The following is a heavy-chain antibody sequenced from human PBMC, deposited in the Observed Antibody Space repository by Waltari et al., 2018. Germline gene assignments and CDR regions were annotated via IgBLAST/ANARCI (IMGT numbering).Heavy chain of an antibody. CDR3: ARDDPLTSGGGFDV. V-gene: IGHV3-53*02. J-gene: IGHJ3*01. CDR2: IYIAGGT. CDR1: GFTVSSLY. Sequence: EVQLVETGGGLVQPGGSLTLSCAASGFTVSSLYMRWVRQAPGKGLEWVSVIYIAGGTYYADSVKGRFTISRDHSKNTLYLQMNSLRAEDTAIYYCARDDPLTSGGGFDVWGQGTMVTVSS. D-gene: IGHD2-15*01.